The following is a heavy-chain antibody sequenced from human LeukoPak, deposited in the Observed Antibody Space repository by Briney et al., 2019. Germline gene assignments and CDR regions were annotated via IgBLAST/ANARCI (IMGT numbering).Heavy chain of an antibody. J-gene: IGHJ4*02. D-gene: IGHD2-15*01. CDR2: IYSSGST. Sequence: SETLSLTCNVSGGSLRGYYWSWIRQPPGKGLEWIGYIYSSGSTNYNPSLKSRVTMSVDTSKNQFSLKVSSVTAADTAVYFCARDTLAVIDYWGQGTLVSVSS. CDR1: GGSLRGYY. CDR3: ARDTLAVIDY. V-gene: IGHV4-59*01.